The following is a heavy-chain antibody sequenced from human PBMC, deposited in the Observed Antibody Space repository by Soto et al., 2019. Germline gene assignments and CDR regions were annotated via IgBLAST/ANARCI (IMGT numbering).Heavy chain of an antibody. CDR1: GGTFSTYS. D-gene: IGHD1-26*01. Sequence: QVQLVQSGAEVKKPGSSVKVSCKTSGGTFSTYSIVWVRQAPGAGLEWMGGIIPIFGTANYAQKFQDRVTITADKSTNTAFMELSSLKSEETAMYYCASSSGNNYGVGTNYYFDYWGQGTLVTVSS. J-gene: IGHJ4*02. V-gene: IGHV1-69*06. CDR2: IIPIFGTA. CDR3: ASSSGNNYGVGTNYYFDY.